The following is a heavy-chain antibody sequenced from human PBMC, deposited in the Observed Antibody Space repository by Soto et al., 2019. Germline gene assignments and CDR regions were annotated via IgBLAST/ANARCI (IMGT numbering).Heavy chain of an antibody. V-gene: IGHV1-46*01. CDR1: GYTFTSYY. D-gene: IGHD6-13*01. CDR2: INPSGGST. Sequence: ASVKVSCKASGYTFTSYYMHWVRQAPGQGLEWMGIINPSGGSTSYAQKFQGRVTMTRDTSTSTVYMELSSLRSEDTAAYYWAGVGGGLGYSSSWAPGFFQHWGQGTLVTVSS. J-gene: IGHJ1*01. CDR3: AGVGGGLGYSSSWAPGFFQH.